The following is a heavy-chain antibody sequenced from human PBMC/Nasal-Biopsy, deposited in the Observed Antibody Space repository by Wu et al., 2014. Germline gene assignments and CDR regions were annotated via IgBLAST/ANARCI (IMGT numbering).Heavy chain of an antibody. CDR3: AREDWSITVSSWG. CDR2: IWFDGSKK. J-gene: IGHJ4*02. Sequence: LRLSCAASGFTFSSYGMHWVRQAPGKGLEWVAVIWFDGSKKYYADSVKGRFTISRDNSKNTLYLQMDSLRVEDTAVYYCAREDWSITVSSWGWGQGTLVTVSS. D-gene: IGHD3-16*01. V-gene: IGHV3-33*08. CDR1: GFTFSSYG.